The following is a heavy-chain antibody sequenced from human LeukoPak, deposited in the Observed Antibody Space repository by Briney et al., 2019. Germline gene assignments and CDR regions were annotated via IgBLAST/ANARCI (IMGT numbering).Heavy chain of an antibody. CDR2: INHSGST. D-gene: IGHD2-15*01. Sequence: SETLSLTCAVYGGSLSAYYWTWIRQPPGKGLEWIGEINHSGSTNYNPSLKSRVTISVDTSKNQFSLKLSSVTAADTAVYYCARASARQGRPRLDPWGQGTLVTVSS. J-gene: IGHJ5*02. CDR3: ARASARQGRPRLDP. CDR1: GGSLSAYY. V-gene: IGHV4-34*01.